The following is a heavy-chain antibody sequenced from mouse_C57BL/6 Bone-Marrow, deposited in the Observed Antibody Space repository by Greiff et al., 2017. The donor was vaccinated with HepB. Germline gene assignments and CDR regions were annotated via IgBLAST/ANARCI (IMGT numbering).Heavy chain of an antibody. CDR1: GFTFSDAW. CDR3: TRTTIVTRYAMDY. J-gene: IGHJ4*01. D-gene: IGHD2-5*01. V-gene: IGHV6-6*01. CDR2: IRNKANNHAT. Sequence: EVHLVESGGGLVQPGGSMKLSCAASGFTFSDAWMDWVRQSPEKGLEWVAEIRNKANNHATYYAESVKGRFTISRDDSKSSVYLQMNSLRAEDTGIYYCTRTTIVTRYAMDYWGQGTSVTVSS.